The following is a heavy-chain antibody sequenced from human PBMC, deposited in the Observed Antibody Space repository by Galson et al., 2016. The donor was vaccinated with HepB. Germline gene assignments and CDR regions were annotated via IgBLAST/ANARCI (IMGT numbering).Heavy chain of an antibody. V-gene: IGHV4-30-4*01. J-gene: IGHJ5*02. CDR2: IYYSGST. CDR1: GDSIYGGDLY. CDR3: ARAFQSRVNGFDA. Sequence: TLSLTCTVSGDSIYGGDLYWSWVRQPPGKGLEWIGYIYYSGSTYYNPPLKGRVVITVDTSNNQFSLMLRSVTAADTAVYYCARAFQSRVNGFDAWGQGTLVTVSS. D-gene: IGHD2-8*01.